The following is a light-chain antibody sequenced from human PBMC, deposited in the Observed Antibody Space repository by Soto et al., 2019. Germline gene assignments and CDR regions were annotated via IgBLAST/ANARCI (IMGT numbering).Light chain of an antibody. Sequence: EIVLTQSPGTLSLSPGERATLSCRASQSVSSSYLAWYQQKPGQAPRLLIYGASSRATGIPDRFSGSGSGTDFPLTISRLEPEDFGVYYCQQYGSSPPNTFGGGTKVEIK. J-gene: IGKJ4*01. CDR3: QQYGSSPPNT. CDR1: QSVSSSY. CDR2: GAS. V-gene: IGKV3-20*01.